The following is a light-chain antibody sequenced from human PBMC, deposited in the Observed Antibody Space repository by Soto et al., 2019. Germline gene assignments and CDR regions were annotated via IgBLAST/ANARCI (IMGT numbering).Light chain of an antibody. CDR3: QVWDSSSDHRRV. V-gene: IGLV3-21*04. CDR2: YDS. Sequence: SSELTQPPSVSVAPGKTARITCGGNNIGSKSVHWYQQKPGQAPVLVIYYDSDRPSGIPERFSGSNSGNTATLTISRVEAGDEADYYCQVWDSSSDHRRVFGTGTKLTVL. J-gene: IGLJ1*01. CDR1: NIGSKS.